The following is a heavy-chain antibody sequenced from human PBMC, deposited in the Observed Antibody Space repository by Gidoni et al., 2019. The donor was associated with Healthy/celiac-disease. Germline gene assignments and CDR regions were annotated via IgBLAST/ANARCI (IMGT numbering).Heavy chain of an antibody. CDR1: GFTFSSYG. CDR3: ARGYYDSSVDY. CDR2: IWYDESNK. D-gene: IGHD3-22*01. V-gene: IGHV3-33*01. J-gene: IGHJ4*02. Sequence: QVQLVESGGGVVQPGRSLRLSCAASGFTFSSYGMHWVRQAPGKGLEWVAVIWYDESNKYYADSVKGRFTISRDNSKNTLYLQMNSLRAEDTAVYYCARGYYDSSVDYWGQGTLVTVSS.